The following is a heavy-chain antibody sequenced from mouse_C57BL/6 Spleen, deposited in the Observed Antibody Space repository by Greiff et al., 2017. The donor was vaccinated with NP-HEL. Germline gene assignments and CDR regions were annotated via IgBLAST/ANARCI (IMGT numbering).Heavy chain of an antibody. D-gene: IGHD2-5*01. J-gene: IGHJ4*01. Sequence: VQLQQPGAELVKPGASVKLSCKASGYTFTSYWMQWVNQRPGQGLEWIGEIDPSDSYTNYNQKFKGKATLTVDTSSSTAYMQLSSLTSEDSAVYYCARRNSNYVDYYAMDYWGQGTSVTVSS. V-gene: IGHV1-50*01. CDR2: IDPSDSYT. CDR1: GYTFTSYW. CDR3: ARRNSNYVDYYAMDY.